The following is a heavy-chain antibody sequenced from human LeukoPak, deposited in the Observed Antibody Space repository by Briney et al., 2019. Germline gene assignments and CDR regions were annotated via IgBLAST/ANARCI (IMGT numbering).Heavy chain of an antibody. J-gene: IGHJ4*02. V-gene: IGHV3-48*03. CDR3: ARVRXGXXXXXYXXY. CDR2: ISGSGSTI. Sequence: GGSLRLSCAASGFTFSNYEMNWVLQAPGKGLEWVSYISGSGSTIYYADSVKGRFTISRDNAKDSLYLQMNSLRAKDTAVYYCARVRXGXXXXXYXXYWGQGTL. CDR1: GFTFSNYE. D-gene: IGHD2-2*03.